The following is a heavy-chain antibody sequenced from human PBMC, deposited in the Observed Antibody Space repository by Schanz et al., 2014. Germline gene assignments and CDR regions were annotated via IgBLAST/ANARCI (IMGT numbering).Heavy chain of an antibody. V-gene: IGHV3-66*01. CDR3: ARDRQQLVGRIGYYYGMDV. CDR2: IYGGGIT. J-gene: IGHJ6*02. D-gene: IGHD6-13*01. Sequence: EVQLVESGGGLVQPGGSLRLSCAASGFTVSSNYMSWVRQAPGKGLEWVSVIYGGGITYYADSVKGRFTISRDNSKNTLYLQMNSLRAEDTAVYYCARDRQQLVGRIGYYYGMDVWGQGTTVTVSS. CDR1: GFTVSSNY.